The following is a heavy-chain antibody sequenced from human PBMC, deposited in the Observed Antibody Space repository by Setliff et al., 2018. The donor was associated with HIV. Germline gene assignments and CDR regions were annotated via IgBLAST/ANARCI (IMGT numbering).Heavy chain of an antibody. D-gene: IGHD1-1*01. V-gene: IGHV3-49*04. J-gene: IGHJ4*02. CDR3: ARAPGNWAFDF. Sequence: SLRLSCTTSGFTFAHQAMTWVRQAPGKGLEWVGFIGGKGYNGTTQYAASVKGRFMISRDNVRSSLFLQLSSLRADDTATYYCARAPGNWAFDFWGQGTPVTVSS. CDR2: IGGKGYNGTT. CDR1: GFTFAHQA.